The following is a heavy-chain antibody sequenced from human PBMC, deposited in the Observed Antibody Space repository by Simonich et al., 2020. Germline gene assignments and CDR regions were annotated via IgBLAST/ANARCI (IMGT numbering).Heavy chain of an antibody. J-gene: IGHJ2*01. CDR1: GFTFSSYW. Sequence: EVQLVESGGGLVQPGGSLRLSCAASGFTFSSYWMSWVRQAPGKGLECVAKIKQDGSEKYYVDSVKGRFTISGDNAKNSLYLQMNSLRAEDTAVYYCAREYSSSSDPYWYFDLWGRGTLVTVSS. V-gene: IGHV3-7*01. CDR2: IKQDGSEK. D-gene: IGHD6-6*01. CDR3: AREYSSSSDPYWYFDL.